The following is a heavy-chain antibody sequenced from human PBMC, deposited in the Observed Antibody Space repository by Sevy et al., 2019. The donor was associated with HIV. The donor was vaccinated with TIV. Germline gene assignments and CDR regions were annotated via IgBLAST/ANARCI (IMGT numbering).Heavy chain of an antibody. CDR3: ARDCSSTTCLRGLDV. CDR2: IKRDGSER. D-gene: IGHD2-2*01. V-gene: IGHV3-7*03. J-gene: IGHJ6*02. Sequence: GGSLRLSCAASGFTFSNYWMTWVRQAPGKGLEWVANIKRDGSERYYVASVKGRFTISRDNAKNSLYLQMNSLRADDTAVYYCARDCSSTTCLRGLDVWGQGTTVTVSS. CDR1: GFTFSNYW.